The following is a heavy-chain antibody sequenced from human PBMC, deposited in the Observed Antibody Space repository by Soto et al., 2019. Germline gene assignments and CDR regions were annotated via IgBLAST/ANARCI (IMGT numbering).Heavy chain of an antibody. J-gene: IGHJ5*02. CDR1: GFTFSNYW. CDR2: INTDGSST. V-gene: IGHV3-74*01. CDR3: ARFRVDGDYVP. D-gene: IGHD4-17*01. Sequence: EVQLVESGGGLVQPGGSLRLSCAVSGFTFSNYWMHWVRQAPGKGLVWVSRINTDGSSTSYADFVKGRFTISRDNARNTLFLLMNSLTAEDTAVYYCARFRVDGDYVPWGHGTLVTVSA.